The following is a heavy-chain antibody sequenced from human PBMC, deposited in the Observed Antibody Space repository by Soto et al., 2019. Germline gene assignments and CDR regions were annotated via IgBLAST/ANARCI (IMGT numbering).Heavy chain of an antibody. J-gene: IGHJ6*02. CDR3: VKDRDSNSWPSRDV. Sequence: ASVKVSCKTSGYTFTRNGISWVRQAPGQGLEWMGWISPNSGNTKYAQKLQGRVIMATDTSTSTAYMELRSLRSDDTAVYYCVKDRDSNSWPSRDVWGPRTTDPVYS. CDR1: GYTFTRNG. CDR2: ISPNSGNT. D-gene: IGHD3-22*01. V-gene: IGHV1-18*01.